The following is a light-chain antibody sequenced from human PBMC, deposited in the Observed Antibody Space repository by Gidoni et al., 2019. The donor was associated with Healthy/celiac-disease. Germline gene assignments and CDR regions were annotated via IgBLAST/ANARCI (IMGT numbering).Light chain of an antibody. Sequence: QSVLTQPPSASGTPGQRVTTSCSGSSSNIGSNTVNWYQQLPGTAPKLLIYSNNQRPSGVPDRCSGSKSGTSASLAISGLQSEDEADYYCAAWDDSLNGWVFGGGTKLTV. V-gene: IGLV1-44*01. CDR1: SSNIGSNT. J-gene: IGLJ3*02. CDR3: AAWDDSLNGWV. CDR2: SNN.